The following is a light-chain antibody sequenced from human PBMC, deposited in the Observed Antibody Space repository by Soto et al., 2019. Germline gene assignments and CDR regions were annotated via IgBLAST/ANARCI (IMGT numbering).Light chain of an antibody. J-gene: IGKJ4*01. CDR1: QSLSRS. Sequence: EIVLTQSPATLSLSPGERATLSCRASQSLSRSLAWYQQKPGQAPRPLIYDASNRATGIPARFSGSGSGTDFTLTISSLEPEDFALYYCQHRANWPLTFGGGTKVDIK. CDR2: DAS. CDR3: QHRANWPLT. V-gene: IGKV3-11*01.